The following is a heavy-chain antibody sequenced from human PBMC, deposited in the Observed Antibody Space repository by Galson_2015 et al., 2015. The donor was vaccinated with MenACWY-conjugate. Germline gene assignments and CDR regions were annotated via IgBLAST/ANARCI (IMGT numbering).Heavy chain of an antibody. D-gene: IGHD3-3*01. J-gene: IGHJ4*02. Sequence: SVKVSCKASEDTFTNYAIHWVRQAPGQGLEWMGWIIAGNGNTKFSQNFQGRPTITRDTSANTIYMDLSSLRSEDTAVYYCARNFYASNGYYNYWGQGTLVTVSS. CDR3: ARNFYASNGYYNY. V-gene: IGHV1-3*01. CDR2: IIAGNGNT. CDR1: EDTFTNYA.